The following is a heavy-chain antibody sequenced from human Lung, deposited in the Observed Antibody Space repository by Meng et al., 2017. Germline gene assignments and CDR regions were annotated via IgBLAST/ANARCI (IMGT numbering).Heavy chain of an antibody. CDR3: ARGPTTMAHDFDY. CDR1: GGSFSDYY. CDR2: INHSGST. V-gene: IGHV4-34*01. J-gene: IGHJ4*02. D-gene: IGHD4-11*01. Sequence: QVQLQQWGGGLLKPSETLSLTRVVSGGSFSDYYWSWIRQPPGKGLEWIGEINHSGSTNYNPSLESRATISVDTSQNNLSLKLSSVTAADSAVYYCARGPTTMAHDFDYWGQGTLVTVSS.